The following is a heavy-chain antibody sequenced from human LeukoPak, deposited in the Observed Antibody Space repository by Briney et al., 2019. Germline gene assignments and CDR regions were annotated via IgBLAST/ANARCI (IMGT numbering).Heavy chain of an antibody. J-gene: IGHJ4*02. CDR1: GFPFSSYE. Sequence: GGSLRLSCAASGFPFSSYEVNWVRQAPGKGLEWVSYISSSGNAIYYADSVKGRFTISRDNAKNSPYLQMNSLRAEDTAVYYCAINGFSSGWYEPYYFDNWGQGTLVTVSS. CDR3: AINGFSSGWYEPYYFDN. V-gene: IGHV3-48*03. D-gene: IGHD6-19*01. CDR2: ISSSGNAI.